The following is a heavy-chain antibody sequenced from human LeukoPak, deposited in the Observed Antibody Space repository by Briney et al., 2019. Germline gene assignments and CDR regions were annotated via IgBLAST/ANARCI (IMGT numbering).Heavy chain of an antibody. V-gene: IGHV3-9*03. Sequence: GRSLRLSCAASGFTFDDYAMHWVRQAPGKGLEWVSGISWNSGSIGYADSVKGRFTISRDNAKNSLYLQMNSLRAEDMALYCCAKDITAGAVASAAFDYWGQGTLVTVSS. CDR3: AKDITAGAVASAAFDY. CDR2: ISWNSGSI. J-gene: IGHJ4*02. CDR1: GFTFDDYA. D-gene: IGHD6-19*01.